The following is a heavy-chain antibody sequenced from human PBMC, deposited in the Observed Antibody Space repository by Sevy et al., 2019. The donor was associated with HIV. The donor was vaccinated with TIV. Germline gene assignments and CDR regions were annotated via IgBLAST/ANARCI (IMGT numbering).Heavy chain of an antibody. CDR1: GYSFTGFY. Sequence: ASVKVTCKTSGYSFTGFYIHWVRQAPGKGLEWMGWINPYSGGTYYTQNFQGRVTMTRDTSISTAYMELSRLRSDDTAMYYCARLAARWGQGTRVTVSS. J-gene: IGHJ4*02. CDR3: ARLAAR. V-gene: IGHV1-2*02. D-gene: IGHD2-15*01. CDR2: INPYSGGT.